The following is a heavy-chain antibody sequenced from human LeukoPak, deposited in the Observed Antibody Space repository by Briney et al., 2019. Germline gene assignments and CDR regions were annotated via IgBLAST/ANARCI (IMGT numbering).Heavy chain of an antibody. CDR1: GFTFSDYY. CDR3: ARWGRGGPPEILTGYSDY. D-gene: IGHD3-9*01. CDR2: ISSSGSTI. Sequence: GGSLRLSCAASGFTFSDYYMSWIRQAPGKGLEWDSYISSSGSTIYYADSVKGRFTISRDNAKNSLYLQMNSLRAEDTAVYYCARWGRGGPPEILTGYSDYWGQGTLVTVSS. V-gene: IGHV3-11*01. J-gene: IGHJ4*02.